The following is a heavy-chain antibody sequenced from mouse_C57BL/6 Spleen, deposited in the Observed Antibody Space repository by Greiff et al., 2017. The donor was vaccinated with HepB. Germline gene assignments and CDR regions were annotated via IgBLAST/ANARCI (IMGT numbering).Heavy chain of an antibody. CDR2: IYPGSGST. CDR3: ERGGVVSD. Sequence: QVQLKQPGAELVKPGASVKMSCKASGYTFTSYWITWVKQRPGQGLEWIGDIYPGSGSTNYNEKFKSKATLTVDTSSSTAYMQLRSLTSEASAVYYCERGGVVSDWGQGTPVTVSA. CDR1: GYTFTSYW. D-gene: IGHD1-1*01. J-gene: IGHJ3*01. V-gene: IGHV1-55*01.